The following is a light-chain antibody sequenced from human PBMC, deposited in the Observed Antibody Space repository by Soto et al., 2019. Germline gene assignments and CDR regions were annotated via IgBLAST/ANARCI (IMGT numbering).Light chain of an antibody. V-gene: IGLV2-14*01. CDR1: SSDVGVYNY. Sequence: QSALTQPASVSGSPGQSITISCTGTSSDVGVYNYVSWYQQHPGKAPKLMIYDVSNRPSGVSNRFSGSKSGNTASLTISGLQAEDEADYYCSSYTSSSTLLYVFGTATKLTVL. CDR3: SSYTSSSTLLYV. CDR2: DVS. J-gene: IGLJ1*01.